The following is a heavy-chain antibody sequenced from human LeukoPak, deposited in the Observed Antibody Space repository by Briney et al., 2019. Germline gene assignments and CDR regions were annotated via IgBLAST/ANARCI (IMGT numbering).Heavy chain of an antibody. V-gene: IGHV3-23*01. J-gene: IGHJ4*02. CDR1: GFTFSSYA. D-gene: IGHD3-22*01. Sequence: PGGSLRLSCAASGFTFSSYAMSWVRQAPGKGLEWVPAVSGSGGSTYYADSVKGRFTISRDNSKNTLYLHMNSLRAEDTAVYYCASHHSYDSSGLDDYFDYWGQGTLVTVSS. CDR2: VSGSGGST. CDR3: ASHHSYDSSGLDDYFDY.